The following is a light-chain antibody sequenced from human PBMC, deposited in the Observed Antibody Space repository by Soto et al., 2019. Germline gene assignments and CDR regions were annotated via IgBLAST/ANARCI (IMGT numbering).Light chain of an antibody. V-gene: IGKV3-11*01. J-gene: IGKJ5*01. CDR2: GGF. CDR1: PRVTNY. Sequence: PGERAALSCRPSPRVTNYLAWYQQTPGQAPSPLIDGGFHRYPGIPARFSRSGSGTDFTITISSLDPEDIAVYYCQQRNSWPPVTFGQGTRLEIK. CDR3: QQRNSWPPVT.